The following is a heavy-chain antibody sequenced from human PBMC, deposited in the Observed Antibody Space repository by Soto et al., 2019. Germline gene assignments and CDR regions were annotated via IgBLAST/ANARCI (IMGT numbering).Heavy chain of an antibody. J-gene: IGHJ4*02. Sequence: GSLRLSCAASGFTFSSYWMHWVRQAPGKGLVWVSRINSDGSSTSYADSVKGRFTISRDNAKNTLYLQMNSLRAEDTAVYYCAKSPSTVVNRYFDYWGQGNMVTVSS. D-gene: IGHD4-17*01. V-gene: IGHV3-74*01. CDR1: GFTFSSYW. CDR3: AKSPSTVVNRYFDY. CDR2: INSDGSST.